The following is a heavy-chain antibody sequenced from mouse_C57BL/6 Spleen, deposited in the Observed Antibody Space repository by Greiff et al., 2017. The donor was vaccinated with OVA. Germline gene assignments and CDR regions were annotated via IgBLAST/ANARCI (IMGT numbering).Heavy chain of an antibody. V-gene: IGHV1-42*01. CDR2: INPSTGGT. CDR3: ASQIPFAY. CDR1: GYSFTGYY. Sequence: VQLQQSGPELVKPGASVKISCKASGYSFTGYYMNWVKQSPEKSLEWIGEINPSTGGTTYNQKFKAKATLTVDKSSSTAYMQLKSLTSEDSAVYYCASQIPFAYWGQGTLVTVSA. J-gene: IGHJ3*01.